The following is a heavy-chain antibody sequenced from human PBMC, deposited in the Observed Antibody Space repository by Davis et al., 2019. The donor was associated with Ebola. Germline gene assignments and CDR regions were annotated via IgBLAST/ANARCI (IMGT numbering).Heavy chain of an antibody. D-gene: IGHD3-9*01. CDR1: GGSISSSSYY. Sequence: MPSETLSLTCTVSGGSISSSSYYWGWIRQPPGKGLEWIGSIYYSGSTYYNPSLKSRVTISVDTSKNQFSLKLSSVTAADTAVYYCAGGPGHYDILGYYYYGMDVWGQGTTVTVSS. CDR2: IYYSGST. J-gene: IGHJ6*02. CDR3: AGGPGHYDILGYYYYGMDV. V-gene: IGHV4-39*07.